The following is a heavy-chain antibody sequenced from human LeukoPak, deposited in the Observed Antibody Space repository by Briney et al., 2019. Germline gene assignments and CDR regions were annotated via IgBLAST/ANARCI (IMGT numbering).Heavy chain of an antibody. D-gene: IGHD1-7*01. Sequence: GESLKLSCKGSGFSFTSYWIGWVRQIPGKGLEWVGNIYTGDSDTRYSPSFQGQVTISAEKSISTAYLQWSSLKASDTAMYYCARRVDRWNYGFDPWGQGTLVTVSS. CDR2: IYTGDSDT. J-gene: IGHJ5*02. CDR1: GFSFTSYW. V-gene: IGHV5-51*01. CDR3: ARRVDRWNYGFDP.